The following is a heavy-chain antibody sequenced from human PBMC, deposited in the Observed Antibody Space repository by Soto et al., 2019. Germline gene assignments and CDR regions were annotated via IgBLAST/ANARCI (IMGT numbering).Heavy chain of an antibody. CDR2: IWYDGSNK. V-gene: IGHV3-33*01. CDR3: ARDQGGLYSSSLY. CDR1: GFTFSSYG. Sequence: LRLSCAASGFTFSSYGMDLVRQAPGKGLEWVAVIWYDGSNKYYADSVKGRFTISRDNSKNTLYLQMNSLRAEDTAVYYCARDQGGLYSSSLYWGQGTLVTVSS. D-gene: IGHD6-13*01. J-gene: IGHJ4*02.